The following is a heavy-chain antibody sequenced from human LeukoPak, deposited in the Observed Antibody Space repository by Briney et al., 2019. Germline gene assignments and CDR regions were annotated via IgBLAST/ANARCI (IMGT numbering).Heavy chain of an antibody. J-gene: IGHJ5*02. CDR2: ISYDGSNK. Sequence: GGSPRLSCAASGFTSSSYGMHWVRQAPGKGLEWVAVISYDGSNKYYADSVKGRFTISRDNSKNTLYLQMNSLRAEDTAVYYCAKDTGSSWFDPWGQGTLVTVSS. V-gene: IGHV3-30*18. D-gene: IGHD6-6*01. CDR3: AKDTGSSWFDP. CDR1: GFTSSSYG.